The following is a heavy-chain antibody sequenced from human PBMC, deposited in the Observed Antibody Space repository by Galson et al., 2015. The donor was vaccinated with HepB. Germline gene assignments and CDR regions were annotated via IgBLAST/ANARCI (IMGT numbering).Heavy chain of an antibody. V-gene: IGHV5-10-1*01. J-gene: IGHJ3*02. CDR1: GYSFTGYW. D-gene: IGHD3-16*01. CDR2: IDPSDSYT. Sequence: QSGAEVKKPGESLMISCKGSGYSFTGYWISWVRQMPGKGLEWMGRIDPSDSYTNYSPSFQGHVTISADKSISTAYLQWSSLKASDTAMCYCARQAVQNAGGEAFDIWGQGTMVTVSS. CDR3: ARQAVQNAGGEAFDI.